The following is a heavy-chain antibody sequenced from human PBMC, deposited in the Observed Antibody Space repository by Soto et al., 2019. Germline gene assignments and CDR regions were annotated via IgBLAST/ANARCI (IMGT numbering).Heavy chain of an antibody. CDR3: AREGVSGWYQVWWFDP. D-gene: IGHD6-19*01. V-gene: IGHV1-18*01. CDR1: GYTFTSYG. Sequence: GASVKVSCKASGYTFTSYGISWVRQAPGQGLEWMGWISAYNGNTNYAQKLQGRVTMTTDTSTSTAYMELRSLRSDDTAVYYCAREGVSGWYQVWWFDPWGQGTLVTVSS. J-gene: IGHJ5*02. CDR2: ISAYNGNT.